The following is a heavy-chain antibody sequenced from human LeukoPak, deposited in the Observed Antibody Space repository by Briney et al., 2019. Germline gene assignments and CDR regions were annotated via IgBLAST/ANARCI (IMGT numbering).Heavy chain of an antibody. D-gene: IGHD3-22*01. CDR3: ARDRHLSGYYYDSSGSVFDY. J-gene: IGHJ4*02. CDR2: ISSSGSTI. CDR1: GFTFSDYY. V-gene: IGHV3-11*01. Sequence: PGGSLRLSCAASGFTFSDYYMSWIRQAPGKGLEWVSYISSSGSTIYYADSVKGRFTISRDNAKNSLYLQMNSLRAEDTAVYYCARDRHLSGYYYDSSGSVFDYWGQGTLVSVSS.